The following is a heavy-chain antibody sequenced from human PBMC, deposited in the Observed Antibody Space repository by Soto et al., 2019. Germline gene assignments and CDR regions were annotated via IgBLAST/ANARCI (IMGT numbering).Heavy chain of an antibody. CDR2: INPNSGGT. V-gene: IGHV1-2*04. Sequence: GASVKVSCKASGYTFTGYYMHWVRQAPGQGLEWMGWINPNSGGTNYAQKFQGWVTMTRDTSISTAYMELSRLRSDDTAVYYCARGVPAAETYYYYYGMDVWRQGTTVTVSS. CDR1: GYTFTGYY. CDR3: ARGVPAAETYYYYYGMDV. J-gene: IGHJ6*02. D-gene: IGHD2-2*01.